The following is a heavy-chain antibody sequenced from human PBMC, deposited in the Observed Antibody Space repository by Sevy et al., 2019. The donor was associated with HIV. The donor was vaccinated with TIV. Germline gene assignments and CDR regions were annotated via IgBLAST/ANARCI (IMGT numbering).Heavy chain of an antibody. Sequence: SETLSLTCTVSGGSISSGSYYWSWIRQPAGKGLEWIGRIYTSGSTNYNPSLKSRVTMSVDTSKNQFSLKLSSVTAADTAVYYCAREDVAAAGTGYYYYGMDVWGQGTTVTVSS. CDR2: IYTSGST. D-gene: IGHD6-13*01. CDR1: GGSISSGSYY. CDR3: AREDVAAAGTGYYYYGMDV. V-gene: IGHV4-61*02. J-gene: IGHJ6*02.